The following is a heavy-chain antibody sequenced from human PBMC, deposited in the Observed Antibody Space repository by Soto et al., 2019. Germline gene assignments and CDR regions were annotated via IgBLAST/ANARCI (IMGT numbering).Heavy chain of an antibody. V-gene: IGHV4-39*01. Sequence: QLQLQESGPGLVKPSETLSLTCTVSGGSISSSSYYWGWIRQPPGKGLEWIGSIYYSGSTYCNPSLKSRVTISVDTSKNQFSLKLSSVTAADTAVYYCARRLYYDSSGFEGGGMDVWGQGTTVTVSS. CDR1: GGSISSSSYY. D-gene: IGHD3-22*01. CDR2: IYYSGST. CDR3: ARRLYYDSSGFEGGGMDV. J-gene: IGHJ6*02.